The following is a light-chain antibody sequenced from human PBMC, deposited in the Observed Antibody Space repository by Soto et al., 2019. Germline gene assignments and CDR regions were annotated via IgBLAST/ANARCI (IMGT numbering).Light chain of an antibody. J-gene: IGKJ1*01. Sequence: DIQMTQSPSTLSASVGDRVTITCRASQSIRTWLAWYQQKPGKAPKLLIYDASNLESEVPSRFSGSGSGTEFTLTISSLQPEDFATYYCQQYNDYLWTFGQGTKVDIK. CDR3: QQYNDYLWT. CDR2: DAS. CDR1: QSIRTW. V-gene: IGKV1-5*01.